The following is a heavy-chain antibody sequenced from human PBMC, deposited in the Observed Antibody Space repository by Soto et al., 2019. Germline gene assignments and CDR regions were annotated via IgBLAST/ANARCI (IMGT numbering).Heavy chain of an antibody. Sequence: SETLSLTGSVSGGSISSGDYYWSWIRQPPGKGREWIGHMFYTGTTYYNPSLKSRITISMDTSKNQFSLRLTSVTAADTAEYHCARVVRFCSSPSCRGRNWFDPWGQGTRVTVSS. J-gene: IGHJ5*02. CDR1: GGSISSGDYY. CDR3: ARVVRFCSSPSCRGRNWFDP. V-gene: IGHV4-30-4*01. CDR2: MFYTGTT. D-gene: IGHD2-2*01.